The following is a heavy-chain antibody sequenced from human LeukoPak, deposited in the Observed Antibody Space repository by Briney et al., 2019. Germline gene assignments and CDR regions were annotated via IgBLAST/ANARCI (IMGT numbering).Heavy chain of an antibody. CDR1: GYTFTAYN. J-gene: IGHJ4*02. CDR2: INPNSGVT. CDR3: ARDSNNMAY. V-gene: IGHV1-2*02. D-gene: IGHD2/OR15-2a*01. Sequence: ASVKVSCKTSGYTFTAYNIHWVRQAPGQGLEWLGYINPNSGVTTYAQKFQGRVTLTRDTSFSTAYMELSSLTSDDTAVYYFARDSNNMAYWGQGTLVTVSS.